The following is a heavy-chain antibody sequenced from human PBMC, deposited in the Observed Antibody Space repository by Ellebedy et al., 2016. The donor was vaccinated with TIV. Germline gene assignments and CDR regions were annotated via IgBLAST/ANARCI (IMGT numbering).Heavy chain of an antibody. CDR3: ARDGPDSDLDY. CDR2: IWYDGSNR. Sequence: GESLKISCAASGFTFSNYGMHWVRQAPGKGLEWVAIIWYDGSNRYCADSVKGRFTISRDNPKNTLYLQMNSLRAEDTAVCYCARDGPDSDLDYWGQGTLVTVSS. J-gene: IGHJ4*02. CDR1: GFTFSNYG. V-gene: IGHV3-33*01. D-gene: IGHD1-14*01.